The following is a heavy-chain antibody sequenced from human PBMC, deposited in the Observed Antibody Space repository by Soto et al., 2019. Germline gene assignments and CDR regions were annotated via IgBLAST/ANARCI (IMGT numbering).Heavy chain of an antibody. J-gene: IGHJ6*02. V-gene: IGHV3-11*06. Sequence: QVQLVESGGGLVKPGGPLRLSCAASGFTFSDYYMSWIRQAPGKGLEWVSYISGRNTYTNYADSVKGRFTVSRDNAKNSLFLEMNSLRVEDTALYYCARDGGEIIPAAIGGGYGMDVWGQGTTVIVSS. CDR3: ARDGGEIIPAAIGGGYGMDV. CDR1: GFTFSDYY. CDR2: ISGRNTYT. D-gene: IGHD2-2*01.